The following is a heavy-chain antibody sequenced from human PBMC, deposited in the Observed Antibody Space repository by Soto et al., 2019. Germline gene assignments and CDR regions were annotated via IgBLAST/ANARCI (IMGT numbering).Heavy chain of an antibody. J-gene: IGHJ6*03. D-gene: IGHD3-10*01. CDR3: ARGAQSGYYYYYYMDV. CDR2: IGTAGDT. Sequence: GGSLRLSCAASGFTLSNYDMHWVRQATGKGLEWVSTIGTAGDTYYPGSVKGRFTISREIAKNSLYLQMNSLRAGDTAVYYCARGAQSGYYYYYYMDVWGRGTTVTVSS. V-gene: IGHV3-13*01. CDR1: GFTLSNYD.